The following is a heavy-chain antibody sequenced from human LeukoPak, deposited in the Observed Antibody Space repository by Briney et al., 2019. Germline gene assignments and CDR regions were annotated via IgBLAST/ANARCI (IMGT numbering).Heavy chain of an antibody. V-gene: IGHV1-2*02. CDR2: INLNSGGT. Sequence: ASVKVSCKASGYTFTGYYMHWVRQAPGQGLEWMGWINLNSGGTNYAQKFQGRVTMTRDTSISTAYMELSRLRSDDTAVYYCARAGLLLWFGELLSFDYWGQGTLVTVSS. J-gene: IGHJ4*02. CDR1: GYTFTGYY. D-gene: IGHD3-10*01. CDR3: ARAGLLLWFGELLSFDY.